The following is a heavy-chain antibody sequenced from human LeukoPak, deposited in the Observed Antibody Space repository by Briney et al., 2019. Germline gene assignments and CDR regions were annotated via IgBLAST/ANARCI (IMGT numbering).Heavy chain of an antibody. CDR2: IYHSGST. Sequence: SETLSLTCAVSGGSISSSNWWSWVRQPPGKGLEWIGEIYHSGSTNYNPSLKSRVTISVDKSKNQFSLKLSSVTAADTAVYYCARAGGRYCSSTSCYESPFDYWGQGTLVTVSS. J-gene: IGHJ4*02. CDR3: ARAGGRYCSSTSCYESPFDY. D-gene: IGHD2-2*01. CDR1: GGSISSSNW. V-gene: IGHV4-4*02.